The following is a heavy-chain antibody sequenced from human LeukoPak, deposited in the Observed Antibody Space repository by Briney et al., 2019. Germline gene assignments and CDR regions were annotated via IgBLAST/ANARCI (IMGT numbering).Heavy chain of an antibody. CDR1: GYTFTSYG. CDR2: ISAYNGNT. CDR3: ARSEYGIAARRSYYYYGMDV. D-gene: IGHD6-6*01. V-gene: IGHV1-18*01. Sequence: ASVKVSCKASGYTFTSYGISWVRQTPGQGLEWMGWISAYNGNTNYAQKLQGRVTMTTDTSTSTAYMELRSLRSDDTAVYYCARSEYGIAARRSYYYYGMDVWGQGTTVTVSS. J-gene: IGHJ6*02.